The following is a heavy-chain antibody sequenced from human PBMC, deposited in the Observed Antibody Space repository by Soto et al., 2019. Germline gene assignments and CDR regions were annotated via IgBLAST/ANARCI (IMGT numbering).Heavy chain of an antibody. J-gene: IGHJ3*01. Sequence: EVQLLESGGGLVQPGESLRLSCAASGFTFSSSGMSWVRQAPGKGLEWVSSISIRGDYRYYADSVKGRFTISRDNAKNALYLQMSRRTAEDAGLYYCANRGGFDFWGQGTMVAVSS. V-gene: IGHV3-23*01. CDR1: GFTFSSSG. D-gene: IGHD1-26*01. CDR3: ANRGGFDF. CDR2: ISIRGDYR.